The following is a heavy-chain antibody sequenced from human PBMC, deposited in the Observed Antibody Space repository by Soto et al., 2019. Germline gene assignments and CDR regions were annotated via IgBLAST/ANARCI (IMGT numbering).Heavy chain of an antibody. V-gene: IGHV4-39*01. CDR1: GGSSSGSSYY. D-gene: IGHD3-22*01. CDR3: MLGSGWKDFDY. J-gene: IGHJ4*02. CDR2: IYYSGST. Sequence: PSETLSLTCSVAGGSSSGSSYYWGWIRQPPGKGLEWIGSIYYSGSTYYNPSLKSRVTISVDTSKNQFSLKLSSVTAADTAVYYCMLGSGWKDFDYWGQGTLVTAPQ.